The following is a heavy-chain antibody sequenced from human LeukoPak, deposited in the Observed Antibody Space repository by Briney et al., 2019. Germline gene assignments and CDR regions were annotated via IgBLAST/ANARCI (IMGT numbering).Heavy chain of an antibody. J-gene: IGHJ3*02. CDR3: ARGHYYDSSGYPPVGAFDI. Sequence: SGTLSLTCTVSGGSISSGGYYWSWIRQHPGKGLEWIGYIYYSGSTYYNPSLKSRVTISVDTSKNQFSLKLSSVTAADTAVYYCARGHYYDSSGYPPVGAFDIWGQGTMVTVSS. CDR1: GGSISSGGYY. D-gene: IGHD3-22*01. V-gene: IGHV4-31*03. CDR2: IYYSGST.